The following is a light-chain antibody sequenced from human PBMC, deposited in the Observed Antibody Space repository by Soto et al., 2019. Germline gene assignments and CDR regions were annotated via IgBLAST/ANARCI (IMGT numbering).Light chain of an antibody. Sequence: EIVLTQSPGTLSLSPGERATLSCRASQSVSSMYLAWYQQKPGQAPRLLISGASTRATGIPDRFSGSGSGTDFTLTISRLEPEDSAVYYCQRYGNSRWTFGHGTKVEL. CDR1: QSVSSMY. CDR3: QRYGNSRWT. CDR2: GAS. V-gene: IGKV3-20*01. J-gene: IGKJ1*01.